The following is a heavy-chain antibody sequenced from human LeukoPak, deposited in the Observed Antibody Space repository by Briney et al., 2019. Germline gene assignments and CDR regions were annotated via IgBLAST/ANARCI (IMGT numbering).Heavy chain of an antibody. V-gene: IGHV1-2*02. CDR1: GYIFTDYY. CDR2: INSNNGGT. Sequence: ASVKVSCKASGYIFTDYYLHWVRQAPGQGLEWMGWINSNNGGTSYAQNFQGRVTMTRDTSISTAYMELSRLRSDDTAVYYCARDLKATVTETIEDYWGQGTLVTVSS. D-gene: IGHD4-17*01. J-gene: IGHJ4*02. CDR3: ARDLKATVTETIEDY.